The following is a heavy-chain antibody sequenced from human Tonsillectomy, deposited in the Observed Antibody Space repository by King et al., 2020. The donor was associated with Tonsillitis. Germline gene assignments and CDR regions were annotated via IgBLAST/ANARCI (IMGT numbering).Heavy chain of an antibody. J-gene: IGHJ4*02. CDR2: MNPNSGNT. Sequence: VQLVESGAEVKKPGASVKVSCKASGYTFTSYDINWVRQATGQGPEWMGWMNPNSGNTGYAQKFQGRVTMTRNTSISTAYMELSSLRSEDTAVYYCARGSRYCSGGSCYPLDYWGQGTLVTVSS. V-gene: IGHV1-8*01. CDR3: ARGSRYCSGGSCYPLDY. CDR1: GYTFTSYD. D-gene: IGHD2-15*01.